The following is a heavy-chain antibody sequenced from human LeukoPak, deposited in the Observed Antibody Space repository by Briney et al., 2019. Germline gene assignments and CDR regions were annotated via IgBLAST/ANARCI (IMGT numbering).Heavy chain of an antibody. J-gene: IGHJ4*02. CDR2: ISSSSSYI. CDR3: ASHSIGYCSGGSCYSF. D-gene: IGHD2-15*01. CDR1: GFTFSSYS. Sequence: GGSLRLSCAASGFTFSSYSMNWVRQAPGKGLEWVSSISSSSSYIYYADSAKGRFTISRDNAKNSLYLQMNSLRAEDTAVYYCASHSIGYCSGGSCYSFWGQGTLVTVSS. V-gene: IGHV3-21*01.